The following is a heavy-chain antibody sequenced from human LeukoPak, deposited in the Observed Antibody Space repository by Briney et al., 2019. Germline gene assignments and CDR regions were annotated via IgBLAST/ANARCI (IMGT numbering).Heavy chain of an antibody. J-gene: IGHJ6*03. V-gene: IGHV4-59*01. D-gene: IGHD3-10*01. CDR1: GGSISSYY. CDR3: ARCLSRNDPRDYYYYYMDV. Sequence: SETLSLTCTVSGGSISSYYWSWIRQPPGKGLEWIGYIYYSGSTNYNPSLKSRVTISVDTSKNQFSLKLSSVTAADTAVYYCARCLSRNDPRDYYYYYMDVWGKGTTVTISS. CDR2: IYYSGST.